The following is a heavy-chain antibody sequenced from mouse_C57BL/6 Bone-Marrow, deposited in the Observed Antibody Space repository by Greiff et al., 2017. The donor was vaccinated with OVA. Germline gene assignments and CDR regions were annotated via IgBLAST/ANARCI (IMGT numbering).Heavy chain of an antibody. J-gene: IGHJ3*01. Sequence: EVQLQQSVAELVRPGASVKLSCTASGFNIKNTYMHWVKQRPEQGLEWIGRIDPANGNTKYAPKFQGKATITADTSSNTAYLQLSSLTSEDTAIYYCASYYYGSSLWLAYWGQGTLVTVSA. V-gene: IGHV14-3*01. CDR3: ASYYYGSSLWLAY. CDR2: IDPANGNT. D-gene: IGHD1-1*01. CDR1: GFNIKNTY.